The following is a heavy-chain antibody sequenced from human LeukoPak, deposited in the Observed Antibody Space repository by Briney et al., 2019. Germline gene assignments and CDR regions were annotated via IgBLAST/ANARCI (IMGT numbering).Heavy chain of an antibody. CDR1: GGSISSSSYY. J-gene: IGHJ4*02. CDR3: ATFRALLYYFDY. Sequence: SETLSLTCTVSGGSISSSSYYWGWIRQPPGKGLEWIGSVYYSGSTYYNPSLKSRVTISADTSRNQFSLKLSSVTAADTAVYYCATFRALLYYFDYWGQGTLVTVSS. CDR2: VYYSGST. V-gene: IGHV4-39*01.